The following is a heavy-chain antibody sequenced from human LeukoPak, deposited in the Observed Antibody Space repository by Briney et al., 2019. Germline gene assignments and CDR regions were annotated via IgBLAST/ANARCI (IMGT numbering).Heavy chain of an antibody. CDR1: GGSISSYY. J-gene: IGHJ4*02. Sequence: SETLSLTCTVSGGSISSYYWSWIRQPPGKGLEWIGYIYYSGSTNYNPSLKSRVTISVDTSKNQFSLKLSSVTAADTAVYYCARGAGYSSGWYYVDYWGQGTLVTVSS. D-gene: IGHD6-19*01. CDR2: IYYSGST. V-gene: IGHV4-59*01. CDR3: ARGAGYSSGWYYVDY.